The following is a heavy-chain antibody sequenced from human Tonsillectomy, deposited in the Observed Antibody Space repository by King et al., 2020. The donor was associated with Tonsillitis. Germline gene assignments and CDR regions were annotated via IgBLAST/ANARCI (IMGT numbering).Heavy chain of an antibody. Sequence: VQLVESGGGLVRPAGSRRLSCVASGFTFRLSRMNWVRQAPGRGLEWVSSISVDRHTDYAESVKGRFTIARDNAENSLFLQLNSLRGDDTAVYYCVKDWGDVWGKGTTVTVSS. J-gene: IGHJ6*04. CDR2: ISVDRHT. CDR3: VKDWGDV. D-gene: IGHD3-16*01. CDR1: GFTFRLSR. V-gene: IGHV3-21*06.